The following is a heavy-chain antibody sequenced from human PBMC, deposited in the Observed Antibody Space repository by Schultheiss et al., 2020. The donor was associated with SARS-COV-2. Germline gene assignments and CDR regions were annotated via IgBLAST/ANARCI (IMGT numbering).Heavy chain of an antibody. CDR1: GGSISSYY. J-gene: IGHJ4*02. CDR2: IYYSGST. Sequence: SETLSLTCTVSGGSISSYYWSWIRQPPGKGLEWIGYIYYSGSTNYNPSLKSRVTISVDTSKNQFSLKLSSVTAADTAVYYCARNSDYYDSSGYYYLDYWGQGTLVTVSS. D-gene: IGHD3-22*01. CDR3: ARNSDYYDSSGYYYLDY. V-gene: IGHV4-59*01.